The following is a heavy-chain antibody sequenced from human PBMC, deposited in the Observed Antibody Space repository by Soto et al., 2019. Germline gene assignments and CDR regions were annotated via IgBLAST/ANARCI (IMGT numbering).Heavy chain of an antibody. V-gene: IGHV4-30-2*01. CDR2: ISHTGST. J-gene: IGHJ5*02. CDR1: GGSISSGNSYS. CDR3: ARAVAPYLGTWFDP. Sequence: KPSETLSLTCAVSGGSISSGNSYSWSWIRRPPGKGLEWIGSISHTGSTSYNPSLKGRVTMSVDKSKNQFSLKLSSVTAADMAVYYCARAVAPYLGTWFDPWGQGTLVTVSS. D-gene: IGHD3-16*01.